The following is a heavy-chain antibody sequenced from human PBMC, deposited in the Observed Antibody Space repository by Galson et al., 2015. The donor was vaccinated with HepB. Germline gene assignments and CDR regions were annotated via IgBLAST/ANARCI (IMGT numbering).Heavy chain of an antibody. CDR1: GYTFTSYG. Sequence: SVKVSCKASGYTFTSYGISWVRQAPGQGLEWMGRISAYNGNTNYAQKLQGRVTMTTDTSTSTAYMELRSLRSDDTAVYYCARAGSDILTGYYLFDYWGQGTLVTVSS. D-gene: IGHD3-9*01. CDR2: ISAYNGNT. CDR3: ARAGSDILTGYYLFDY. V-gene: IGHV1-18*04. J-gene: IGHJ4*02.